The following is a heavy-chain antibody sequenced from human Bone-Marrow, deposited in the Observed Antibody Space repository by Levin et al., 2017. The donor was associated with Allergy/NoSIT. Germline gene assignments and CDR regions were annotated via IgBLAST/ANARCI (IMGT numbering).Heavy chain of an antibody. J-gene: IGHJ4*02. V-gene: IGHV1-8*01. D-gene: IGHD6-6*01. CDR1: GYTFTTYD. CDR2: MNPNTGHT. CDR3: ARQSSSSGLIDY. Sequence: GESLKISCKASGYTFTTYDINWVRQATGQGLEWMGWMNPNTGHTGYTQNFQGRVTWTWNTSTRTAYMELTGLRSEDTAVYYCARQSSSSGLIDYWGQGTLVTVSS.